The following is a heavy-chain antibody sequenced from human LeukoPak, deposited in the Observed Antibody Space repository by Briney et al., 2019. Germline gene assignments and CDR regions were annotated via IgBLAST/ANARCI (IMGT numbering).Heavy chain of an antibody. V-gene: IGHV1-69*13. CDR2: IIPIFGTA. D-gene: IGHD5-18*01. Sequence: SVKVSCKASGYTFTGYYMHWVRQAPGQGLEWMGGIIPIFGTANYAQKFQGRVTITADESTSTAYMELSSLRPEDTAVYYCARDGGYSYGHELDYWGQGTLVTVSS. J-gene: IGHJ4*02. CDR3: ARDGGYSYGHELDY. CDR1: GYTFTGYY.